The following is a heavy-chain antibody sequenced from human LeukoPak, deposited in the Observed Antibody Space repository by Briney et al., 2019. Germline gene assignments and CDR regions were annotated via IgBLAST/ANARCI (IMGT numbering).Heavy chain of an antibody. CDR2: ISSSSSYI. V-gene: IGHV3-21*01. CDR3: SRDRLGGLDL. Sequence: GGSLRLSCAASGFTFSSYSMNWVRQAPGKGPEWVSSISSSSSYIYYADSVKGRFTISRDNAKNSLYLQMNSLRAEDTAVYYCSRDRLGGLDLWGQGTLVTVSS. D-gene: IGHD5-12*01. CDR1: GFTFSSYS. J-gene: IGHJ5*02.